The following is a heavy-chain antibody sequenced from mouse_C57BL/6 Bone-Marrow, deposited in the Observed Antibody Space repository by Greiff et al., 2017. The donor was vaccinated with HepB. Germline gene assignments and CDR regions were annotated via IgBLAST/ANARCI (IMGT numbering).Heavy chain of an antibody. D-gene: IGHD1-1*01. J-gene: IGHJ3*01. CDR2: IDPANGDT. CDR1: GFNIKDDY. V-gene: IGHV14-4*01. Sequence: EVKVVESGAELVRPGASVKLSCTASGFNIKDDYMHWVKQRPEQGLEWIGWIDPANGDTEYASKFQGKATITADTSSNTAYLQLSSLTSEDTAVYYCTYYYGSGFAYWGQGTLVTVSA. CDR3: TYYYGSGFAY.